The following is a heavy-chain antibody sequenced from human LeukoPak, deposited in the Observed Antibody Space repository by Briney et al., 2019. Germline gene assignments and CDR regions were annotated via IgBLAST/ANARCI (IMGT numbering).Heavy chain of an antibody. D-gene: IGHD1-26*01. CDR1: GGSISSYY. Sequence: SETLSLTCTVSGGSISSYYWSWIRQPPGKGLEWIGYIYYSGSTNYNPSLKSRVTISVDTSKNQFSLKLSSVTAADTAVYYCARNVGPLDYWGQGTLVTVSS. CDR3: ARNVGPLDY. CDR2: IYYSGST. V-gene: IGHV4-59*08. J-gene: IGHJ4*02.